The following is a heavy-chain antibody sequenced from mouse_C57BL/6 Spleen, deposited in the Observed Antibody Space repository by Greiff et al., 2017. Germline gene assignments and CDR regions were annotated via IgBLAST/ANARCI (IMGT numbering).Heavy chain of an antibody. CDR1: GFTFTDYY. V-gene: IGHV7-3*01. CDR2: IRNKANGYTT. Sequence: DVKLVESGGGLVQPGGSLSLSCAASGFTFTDYYMSWVRQPPGKALEWLGFIRNKANGYTTEYSASVKGRFTISRDNSQSILYLQMNALRAEDSATYYCARDYYYAMDYWGQGTSVTVSS. CDR3: ARDYYYAMDY. J-gene: IGHJ4*01.